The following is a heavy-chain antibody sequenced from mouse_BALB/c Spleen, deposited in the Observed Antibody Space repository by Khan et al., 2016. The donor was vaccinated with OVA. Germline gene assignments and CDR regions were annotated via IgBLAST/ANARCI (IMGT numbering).Heavy chain of an antibody. CDR3: TRHRGHYGSNPYFDY. J-gene: IGHJ2*01. CDR2: ISSGGTYT. CDR1: GFSFSTYS. D-gene: IGHD1-1*01. V-gene: IGHV5-6-4*01. Sequence: EVELVESGGDLVRPGGSLKLSCAASGFSFSTYSMSWVRQTPEKRLEWVATISSGGTYTYYPDSVKGRFTISRDNAKNTLYLQMSSLKSEDTAMYYCTRHRGHYGSNPYFDYWGQGTTLTVSS.